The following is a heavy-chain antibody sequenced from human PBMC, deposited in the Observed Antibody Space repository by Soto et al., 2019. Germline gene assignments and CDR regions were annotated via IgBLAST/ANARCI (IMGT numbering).Heavy chain of an antibody. CDR2: LYYSGST. CDR1: GGSLSRGGYY. J-gene: IGHJ6*02. Sequence: QVQLQESGPGLVKPSQTLSLTCTVSGGSLSRGGYYWSWIRQHPGKGLEWIGYLYYSGSTYYNPSLKSRVTISVDTSKNQFSLKLSSVTAADTAVYYCASGTEVSPSWHVSGQGTTVTVSS. CDR3: ASGTEVSPSWHV. V-gene: IGHV4-31*03.